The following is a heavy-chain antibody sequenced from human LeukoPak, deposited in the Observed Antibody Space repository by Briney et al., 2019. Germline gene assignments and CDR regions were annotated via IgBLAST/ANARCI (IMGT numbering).Heavy chain of an antibody. J-gene: IGHJ3*02. CDR3: ARGRVPALKAAAGRFEVEAFDI. CDR1: GGTFSSYA. CDR2: IIPIFDTA. V-gene: IGHV1-69*05. D-gene: IGHD6-13*01. Sequence: SVKVSCKASGGTFSSYAISWVRQAPGQGLEWMGGIIPIFDTANYAQKFQGRVTITTDESTSTAYMELSSLRSEDTAVYYCARGRVPALKAAAGRFEVEAFDIWGQGTMVTVSS.